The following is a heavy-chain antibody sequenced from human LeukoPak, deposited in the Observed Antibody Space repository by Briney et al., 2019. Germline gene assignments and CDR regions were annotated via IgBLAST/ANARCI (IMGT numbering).Heavy chain of an antibody. Sequence: SETLSLTFTVSGGSISSYYWSWIRQPPGKGLEWIGYIYYSGSTNYNPSLKSRVTISVDTSKNQFSLKLSSVTAADTAVYYCARRGGAFDIWGQGTMVTVSS. CDR3: ARRGGAFDI. J-gene: IGHJ3*02. CDR1: GGSISSYY. V-gene: IGHV4-59*01. D-gene: IGHD3-10*01. CDR2: IYYSGST.